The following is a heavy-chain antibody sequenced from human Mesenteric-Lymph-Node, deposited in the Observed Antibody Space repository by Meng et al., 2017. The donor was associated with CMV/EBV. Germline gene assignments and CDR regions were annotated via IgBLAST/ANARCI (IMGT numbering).Heavy chain of an antibody. D-gene: IGHD2-2*01. Sequence: GGSLRLSCAASGFTFSSYSMNWVRQAPGKGLEWVSSISSSSSYIYYADSVKGRFTISRDNAKNSLYLQMESLRAEDTAVYYCATSLTYCSSSNCYRAFDNWGQGTLVTVSS. CDR1: GFTFSSYS. CDR2: ISSSSSYI. J-gene: IGHJ4*02. CDR3: ATSLTYCSSSNCYRAFDN. V-gene: IGHV3-21*06.